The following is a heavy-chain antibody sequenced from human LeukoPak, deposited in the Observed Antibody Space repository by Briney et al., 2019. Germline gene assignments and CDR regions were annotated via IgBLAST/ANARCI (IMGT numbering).Heavy chain of an antibody. J-gene: IGHJ4*02. CDR3: ARDPLPTYYYGSGSFLFDY. V-gene: IGHV1-2*02. D-gene: IGHD3-10*01. CDR1: GYTFTGYY. Sequence: ASVKVPCKASGYTFTGYYMHWVRQAPGQGLEWMGWINPNSGGTNYAQKFQGRVTMTRDTSISTAYMELSRLRSDDTAVYYCARDPLPTYYYGSGSFLFDYWGQGTLVTVSS. CDR2: INPNSGGT.